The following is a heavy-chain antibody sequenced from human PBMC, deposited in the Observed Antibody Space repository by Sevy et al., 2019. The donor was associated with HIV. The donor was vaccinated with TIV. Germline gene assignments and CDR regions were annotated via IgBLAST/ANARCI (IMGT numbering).Heavy chain of an antibody. V-gene: IGHV1-8*02. Sequence: ASVKVSCKASGFNFASYDIYWVRQATGQGLAWMGWMNTNTGNTGLAQKFQGRVTMTRNTSITTAYMELSNLRSEDTAVYYCARVSGWHLRYGMDVWGQGTTVTVSS. D-gene: IGHD6-19*01. J-gene: IGHJ6*02. CDR3: ARVSGWHLRYGMDV. CDR2: MNTNTGNT. CDR1: GFNFASYD.